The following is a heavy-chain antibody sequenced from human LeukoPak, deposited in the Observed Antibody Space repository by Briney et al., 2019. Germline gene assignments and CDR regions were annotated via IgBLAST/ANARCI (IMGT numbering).Heavy chain of an antibody. CDR2: IYYSGTT. J-gene: IGHJ4*02. Sequence: SETLSLTCIVSGGSISSGAFYWSWIRQHPGKGLEWIGYIYYSGTTSYNPSLKSRVTISVDTSKNQFSLKLSSVTAADTAVYYCARSPCTVVTPLYFDNWGLGTLVTVSS. CDR1: GGSISSGAFY. V-gene: IGHV4-31*03. D-gene: IGHD4-23*01. CDR3: ARSPCTVVTPLYFDN.